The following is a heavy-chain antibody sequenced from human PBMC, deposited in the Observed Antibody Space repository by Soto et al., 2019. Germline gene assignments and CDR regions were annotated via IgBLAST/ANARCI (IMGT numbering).Heavy chain of an antibody. CDR1: GFTFSGYW. Sequence: PGGSLRLSCAASGFTFSGYWMSWARQAPGKGLEWVANIRQDGSENYFVDSVKGRFTISRDNAKNSLYLQMNSLKTDDTAVYYCARRGRRSGNYADDFDIWGQGTMVTVSS. V-gene: IGHV3-7*03. J-gene: IGHJ3*02. CDR3: ARRGRRSGNYADDFDI. D-gene: IGHD1-26*01. CDR2: IRQDGSEN.